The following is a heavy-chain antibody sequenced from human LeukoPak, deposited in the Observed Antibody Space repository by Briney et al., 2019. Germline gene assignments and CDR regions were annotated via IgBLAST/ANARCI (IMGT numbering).Heavy chain of an antibody. Sequence: SVKVSCKASGGTFSSYAISWVRQAPGQGLEWMGGIIPIFGTANYAQKFQGRVTITADKSTSTAYMALSSLRSEDTAVYYCARSAGCSSTSCYGGMRDYFDYWGQGTLVTVSS. V-gene: IGHV1-69*06. CDR2: IIPIFGTA. D-gene: IGHD2-2*01. CDR1: GGTFSSYA. CDR3: ARSAGCSSTSCYGGMRDYFDY. J-gene: IGHJ4*02.